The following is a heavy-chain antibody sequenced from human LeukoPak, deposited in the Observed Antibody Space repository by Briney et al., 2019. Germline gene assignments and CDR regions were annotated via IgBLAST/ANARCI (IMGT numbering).Heavy chain of an antibody. CDR2: IYYSGST. V-gene: IGHV4-59*01. J-gene: IGHJ4*02. D-gene: IGHD1-26*01. CDR1: GGSISSYY. Sequence: PSETLSLTCTVSGGSISSYYWSWIRQPPGKGLEWIGYIYYSGSTNYNPSLKSRVTISVDTSKNQFSLKLSSVTAADTAVYYYARDVNSGSYAVWGQGTLVTVSS. CDR3: ARDVNSGSYAV.